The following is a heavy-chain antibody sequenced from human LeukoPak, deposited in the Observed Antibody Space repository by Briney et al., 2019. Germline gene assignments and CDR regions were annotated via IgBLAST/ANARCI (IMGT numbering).Heavy chain of an antibody. CDR2: IYPGDSDT. CDR3: ARLSCGGDCYSILNRGYYGMDV. CDR1: GYSFTSYW. V-gene: IGHV5-51*01. Sequence: GESLKISCKGSGYSFTSYWIGWVRQMPGKGLEWMGIIYPGDSDTRYSPSFQGQVTISADKSISTAYLQWSSLKASDTAMYYSARLSCGGDCYSILNRGYYGMDVWGQGTTVTVSS. D-gene: IGHD2-21*02. J-gene: IGHJ6*02.